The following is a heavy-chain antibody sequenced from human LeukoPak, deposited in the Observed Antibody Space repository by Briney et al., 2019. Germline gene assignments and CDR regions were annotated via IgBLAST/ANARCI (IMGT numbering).Heavy chain of an antibody. V-gene: IGHV3-21*01. CDR3: AREKGILWFGESKEPFDY. CDR2: ISSSSSYI. J-gene: IGHJ4*02. CDR1: GFTFSSYS. D-gene: IGHD3-10*01. Sequence: GGSLRLSCAASGFTFSSYSMNWVRQAPGKGLEWVSSISSSSSYIYYADSVKGRFTISRDNAKNSLYLQMNSLRAEDTAVYYCAREKGILWFGESKEPFDYWGQGTLVTVSS.